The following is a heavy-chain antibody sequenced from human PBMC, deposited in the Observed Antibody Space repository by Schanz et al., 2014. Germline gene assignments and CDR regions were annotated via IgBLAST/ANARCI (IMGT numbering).Heavy chain of an antibody. CDR1: GFAFSVYG. CDR2: IYASGAT. CDR3: ARDGNYYGSRNYYKTPYYFDY. V-gene: IGHV3-NL1*01. D-gene: IGHD3-10*01. J-gene: IGHJ4*01. Sequence: QVQMVESGGGVVQPGRSLRLSCAASGFAFSVYGMHWVRQAPGKGPEWVSTIYASGATYYADSVKRRFTISRDISKNTLHLQVTSLRAEDTAIYYCARDGNYYGSRNYYKTPYYFDYWGHGTLVTVSS.